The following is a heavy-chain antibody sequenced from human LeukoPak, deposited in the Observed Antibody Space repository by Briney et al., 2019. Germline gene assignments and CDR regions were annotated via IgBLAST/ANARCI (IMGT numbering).Heavy chain of an antibody. V-gene: IGHV4-61*02. Sequence: SETLSLICTVSGGSISSGYNYWSWIRQPAGKGLEWIGRIYTSGTTNYNPSLKSRVTISQDTSNNQFSLKLRSVTAADTAVYYCAKSGCSSSSCPGFLWGQGTLVTGSS. D-gene: IGHD2-2*01. CDR1: GGSISSGYNY. CDR2: IYTSGTT. CDR3: AKSGCSSSSCPGFL. J-gene: IGHJ4*02.